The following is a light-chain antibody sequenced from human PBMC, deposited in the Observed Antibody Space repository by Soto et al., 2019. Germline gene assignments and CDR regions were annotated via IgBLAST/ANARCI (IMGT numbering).Light chain of an antibody. J-gene: IGKJ4*01. CDR3: QQYNNLPRALT. CDR2: DAS. CDR1: QDISNY. Sequence: DIQMTQSPSYLSASVCDIVTITCQASQDISNYLNWYQQKPGKAPNLLIYDASTLDTGAPSRLSGGGAGTDVTVTISSRQQQDGATYYYQQYNNLPRALTFGGGTKVDIK. V-gene: IGKV1-33*01.